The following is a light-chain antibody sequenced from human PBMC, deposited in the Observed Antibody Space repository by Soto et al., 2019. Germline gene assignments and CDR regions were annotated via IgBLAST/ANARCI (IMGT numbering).Light chain of an antibody. V-gene: IGLV2-8*01. Sequence: QSALTQPRSVSGSPGQSVTISCTGTSSDVGGYNYLSWYQQHPGKAPKLMIYEVTKRPSGVPDRFSGSKSGNTASLTVSGLLAEDDADYYCSSHAGINNVVFGGGTKLTVL. CDR3: SSHAGINNVV. CDR2: EVT. CDR1: SSDVGGYNY. J-gene: IGLJ3*02.